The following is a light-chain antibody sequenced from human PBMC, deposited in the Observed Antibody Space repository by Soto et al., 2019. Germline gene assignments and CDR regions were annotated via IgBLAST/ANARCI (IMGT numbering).Light chain of an antibody. J-gene: IGLJ1*01. CDR3: CSYAGSYTDYV. CDR1: GSDVGAYNY. Sequence: QSVLTQPRSVSGSPGQSVTISCTGTGSDVGAYNYVSWYQQHPGKAPKLMIYDVSKRPSGVPDRFSGSKSGNTASLTISGLQAEDEADYYCCSYAGSYTDYVFGTGTKLTVL. CDR2: DVS. V-gene: IGLV2-11*01.